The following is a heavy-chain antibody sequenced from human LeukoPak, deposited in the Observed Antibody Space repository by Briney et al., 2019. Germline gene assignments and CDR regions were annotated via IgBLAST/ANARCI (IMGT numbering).Heavy chain of an antibody. J-gene: IGHJ3*02. CDR1: GFTFSSYG. Sequence: GGSLRLSCAASGFTFSSYGMHWVRQAPGKGLEWVSAISASGGSTYYADSVKGRFTISRDNSKNTLYLQMNSLRAEDTAVYYCAKGGQGLVLSAFDICGQRTMGTVSS. CDR2: ISASGGST. CDR3: AKGGQGLVLSAFDI. D-gene: IGHD6-19*01. V-gene: IGHV3-23*01.